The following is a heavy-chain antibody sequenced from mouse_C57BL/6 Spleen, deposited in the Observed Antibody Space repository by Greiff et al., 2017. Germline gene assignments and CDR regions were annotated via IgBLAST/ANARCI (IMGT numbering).Heavy chain of an antibody. CDR3: ARESDYYSKSLDY. D-gene: IGHD2-5*01. CDR1: GFTFSSYA. Sequence: DVMLVESGGGLVKPGGSLKLSCAASGFTFSSYAMSWVRQTPEKRLEWVATISDGGSYTYYPDNVKGRFTISRDNAKNNLYLQMSHLKSEDTAMYYCARESDYYSKSLDYWGQGTTLTVSS. J-gene: IGHJ2*01. CDR2: ISDGGSYT. V-gene: IGHV5-4*01.